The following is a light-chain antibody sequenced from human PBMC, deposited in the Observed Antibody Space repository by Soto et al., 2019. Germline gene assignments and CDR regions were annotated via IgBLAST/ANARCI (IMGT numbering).Light chain of an antibody. CDR1: QNIAGY. Sequence: DVQMTQSPSSLSASVGDRVTITCRASQNIAGYLNWYQQKPGKAPKLLIYAPSSLQSGVPSGFSGSGSGTDFALAISSLQPEHFATYYCQPSYSTPRTFGVGTKGEIQ. CDR2: APS. V-gene: IGKV1-39*01. CDR3: QPSYSTPRT. J-gene: IGKJ4*01.